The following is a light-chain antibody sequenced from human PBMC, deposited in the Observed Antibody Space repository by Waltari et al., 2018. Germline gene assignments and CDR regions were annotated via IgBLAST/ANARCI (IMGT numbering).Light chain of an antibody. CDR2: AAS. V-gene: IGKV1-NL1*01. CDR3: QQYYSTPWT. Sequence: DIQMNQSPSSLSASVGDRVTITCRASQGISNSLAWYQQKPGKAPKLLLYAASRLESVVPSRFSGSGSGTDYTLTISSLQPEDFATYYCQQYYSTPWTFGQGTKVEIK. J-gene: IGKJ1*01. CDR1: QGISNS.